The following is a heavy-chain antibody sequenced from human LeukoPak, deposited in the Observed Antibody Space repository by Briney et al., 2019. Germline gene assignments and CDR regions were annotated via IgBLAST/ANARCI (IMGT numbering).Heavy chain of an antibody. CDR1: GFTFSSYN. CDR3: ARVVGYFYDSDTSGRDY. Sequence: PGGSLRLSCVVSGFTFSSYNMNWVRQAPGKGLEWVSSISRSSSYIFYADSVKGRFTISRDNAKNSLYLQMNCLRSEDTAVYYCARVVGYFYDSDTSGRDYWGQGTLVTVSS. D-gene: IGHD3-22*01. CDR2: ISRSSSYI. J-gene: IGHJ4*02. V-gene: IGHV3-21*01.